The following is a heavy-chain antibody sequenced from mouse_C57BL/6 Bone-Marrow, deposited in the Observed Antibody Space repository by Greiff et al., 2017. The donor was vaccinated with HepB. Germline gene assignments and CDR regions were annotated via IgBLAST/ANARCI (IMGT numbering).Heavy chain of an antibody. J-gene: IGHJ3*01. Sequence: QVQLQQSGAELARPGASVKLSCKASGYTFTSYGISWVKQRTGQGLECIGEIYPRSGNTYYNEKFKGKATLTADKSSSTAYMELRSLTSEDSAVYFCARGYYGPWFAYWGQGTLVTVSA. CDR2: IYPRSGNT. D-gene: IGHD1-1*01. V-gene: IGHV1-81*01. CDR1: GYTFTSYG. CDR3: ARGYYGPWFAY.